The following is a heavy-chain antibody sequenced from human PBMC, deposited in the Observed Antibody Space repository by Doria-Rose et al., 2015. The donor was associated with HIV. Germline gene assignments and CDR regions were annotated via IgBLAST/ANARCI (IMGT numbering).Heavy chain of an antibody. CDR2: INWNSANI. CDR1: GFSFDEYA. J-gene: IGHJ2*01. V-gene: IGHV3-9*03. CDR3: AKDGGGRQWLIRDFDL. D-gene: IGHD6-19*01. Sequence: EVQLVESGGGLLQPGRSLRLSCAASGFSFDEYAMHWVRQPPGKGLEWVSGINWNSANIRYADSVKGRFTIARDNGKNSLYLQMNSLRPEDMALYYCAKDGGGRQWLIRDFDLGGRCTLVTVSS.